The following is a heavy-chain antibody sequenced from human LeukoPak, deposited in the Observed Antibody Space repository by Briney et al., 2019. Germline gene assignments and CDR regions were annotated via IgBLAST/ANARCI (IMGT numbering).Heavy chain of an antibody. CDR1: GYTFPSYD. V-gene: IGHV1-8*01. D-gene: IGHD3-22*01. CDR3: ARGTYYYDSSGYHPLDY. J-gene: IGHJ4*02. Sequence: ASVKVSCKASGYTFPSYDINWVRQATGQGREWMGWMNPNSGNTGYVQKFQDRVTMNRNTSISTAYMELSSLRSEDTAVYYCARGTYYYDSSGYHPLDYWGQGTLVTVSS. CDR2: MNPNSGNT.